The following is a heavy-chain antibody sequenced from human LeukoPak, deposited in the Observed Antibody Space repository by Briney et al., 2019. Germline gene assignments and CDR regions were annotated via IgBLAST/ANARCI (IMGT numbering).Heavy chain of an antibody. Sequence: SETLSLTCNVSGGSISSYYWSWIRQPPGKGLEWIGYIYYSGSTNYNPSLKSRVTISVDTSKNQFSLKLSSVTAADTAVYYCARGLSGIYYFDYWGQGTLVTVSS. V-gene: IGHV4-59*01. J-gene: IGHJ4*02. CDR3: ARGLSGIYYFDY. CDR2: IYYSGST. CDR1: GGSISSYY. D-gene: IGHD1-14*01.